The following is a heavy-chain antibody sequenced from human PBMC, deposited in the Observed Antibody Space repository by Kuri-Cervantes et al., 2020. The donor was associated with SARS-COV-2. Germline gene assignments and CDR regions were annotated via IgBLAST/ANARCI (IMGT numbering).Heavy chain of an antibody. V-gene: IGHV3-64*01. CDR2: ISSNGGST. CDR1: GFTFSSYA. D-gene: IGHD6-6*01. J-gene: IGHJ1*01. Sequence: GGSLRLSCAASGFTFSSYAMHWVRQAPGKGLEYVSAISSNGGSTYYANSVKGRFTISRDNSKNTLYLQMGSLRSEDTAVYYCARGGVWSSSSAEYFQHWGQGTLVTVSS. CDR3: ARGGVWSSSSAEYFQH.